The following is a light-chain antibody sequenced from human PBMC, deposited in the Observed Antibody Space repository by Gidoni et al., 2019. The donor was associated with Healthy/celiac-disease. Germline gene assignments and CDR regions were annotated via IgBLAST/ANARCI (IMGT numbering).Light chain of an antibody. Sequence: ASQSISSYLNWYQQKPGKAPKLLIYAASSLQSGVPSRFSGSGSGTDFTLTIRSLQPEDFATYYCQQSYSTPLTFGGGTKVEIK. V-gene: IGKV1-39*01. J-gene: IGKJ4*01. CDR2: AAS. CDR1: QSISSY. CDR3: QQSYSTPLT.